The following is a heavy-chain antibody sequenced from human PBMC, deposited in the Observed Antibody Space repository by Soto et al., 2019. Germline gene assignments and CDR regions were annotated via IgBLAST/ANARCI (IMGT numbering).Heavy chain of an antibody. CDR2: ISGSGGST. Sequence: GWSLRLSCAASGFTFSSYAMSLVRQAPGKGLEWVSAISGSGGSTYYADSVKGRFTISRDNSKNTLYLQMNSLRAEDTAVYYCAKETNYYDSSGPGGYFDYWGQGTMVTVS. V-gene: IGHV3-23*01. D-gene: IGHD3-22*01. CDR3: AKETNYYDSSGPGGYFDY. CDR1: GFTFSSYA. J-gene: IGHJ4*02.